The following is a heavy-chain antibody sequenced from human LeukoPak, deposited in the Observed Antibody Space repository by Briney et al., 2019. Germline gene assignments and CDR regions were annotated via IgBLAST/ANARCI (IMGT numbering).Heavy chain of an antibody. Sequence: SGGSLRLSCAASGFTFDDYAMHWVRQAPGKGLEWVSAISGSGGSTYYADSVKGRFTISRDNSKNTLYLQMNSLRAEDTAVYYCAKGGILTIFGVVIQPNWFDPWGRGTLVTVSS. CDR1: GFTFDDYA. CDR2: ISGSGGST. CDR3: AKGGILTIFGVVIQPNWFDP. D-gene: IGHD3-3*01. V-gene: IGHV3-23*01. J-gene: IGHJ5*02.